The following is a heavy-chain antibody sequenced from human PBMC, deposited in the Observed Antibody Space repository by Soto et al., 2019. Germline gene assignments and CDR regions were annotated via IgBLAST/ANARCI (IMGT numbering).Heavy chain of an antibody. CDR3: TIGFFFCGTSSTCYGDWFDP. D-gene: IGHD2-2*01. CDR2: TYYRSKWYN. J-gene: IGHJ5*02. CDR1: GDSVSSNSAA. V-gene: IGHV6-1*01. Sequence: SQTLSLTCAISGDSVSSNSAAWNWIRQSPSRGLEWLGRTYYRSKWYNDYAVSVKSRITINPDTSKNQFSLQLNSVTPEDTAVYYCTIGFFFCGTSSTCYGDWFDPWGQGTLVTVSS.